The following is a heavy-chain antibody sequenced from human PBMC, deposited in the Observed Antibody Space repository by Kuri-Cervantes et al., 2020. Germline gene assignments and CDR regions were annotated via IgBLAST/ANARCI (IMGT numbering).Heavy chain of an antibody. CDR2: IYSGGST. CDR1: GFTVSSNY. CDR3: AKDTVVVITPNFDY. D-gene: IGHD3-22*01. Sequence: GGSLRLSCAASGFTVSSNYMSWVRQAPGKGLEWVSVIYSGGSTYYADSMKGRFTISRDNSRNTLYLQMNSLRAEDTAVYYCAKDTVVVITPNFDYWGQGTLVTVSS. J-gene: IGHJ4*02. V-gene: IGHV3-53*01.